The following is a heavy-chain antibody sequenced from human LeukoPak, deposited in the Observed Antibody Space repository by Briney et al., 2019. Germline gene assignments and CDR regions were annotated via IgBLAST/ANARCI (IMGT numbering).Heavy chain of an antibody. D-gene: IGHD2-21*02. Sequence: PSETLSLTCAVYGGSFSGYYWSWIRQPPGKGLEWIGEINHSGSTNYNPSLKSRVTTSVDTSKNQFSLKLSSVTAADTAVYYCARGVPPNDCGGDCYPRWLYYFDYWGQGTLVTVSS. V-gene: IGHV4-34*01. J-gene: IGHJ4*02. CDR3: ARGVPPNDCGGDCYPRWLYYFDY. CDR1: GGSFSGYY. CDR2: INHSGST.